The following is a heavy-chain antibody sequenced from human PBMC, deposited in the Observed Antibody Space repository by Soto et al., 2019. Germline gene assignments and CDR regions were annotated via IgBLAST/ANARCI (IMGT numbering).Heavy chain of an antibody. CDR3: ARGLDYGDYVEAFDI. CDR1: GGSFSGYY. CDR2: INHSVST. V-gene: IGHV4-34*01. D-gene: IGHD4-17*01. J-gene: IGHJ3*02. Sequence: QVQLQQWGAGLLKPSETLSLTCAVYGGSFSGYYWSWIRQPPGKGLEWIGEINHSVSTNYNPSLKSRVTISVDTSKNQFSLKLSSVTAADTAVYYCARGLDYGDYVEAFDIWGQGTMVTVSS.